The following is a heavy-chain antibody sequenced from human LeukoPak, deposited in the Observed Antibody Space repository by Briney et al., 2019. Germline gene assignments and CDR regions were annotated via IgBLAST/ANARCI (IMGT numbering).Heavy chain of an antibody. V-gene: IGHV3-49*04. CDR3: TRAPHPRCSSSGCYLDY. Sequence: GGSLRLSCSTSGFTFGDYAMSWVRQAPGKGLEWVGLIQAKAYGGATKYAASVNGRFSISRDDSQSIANLQMNDLKTEDTAVYYCTRAPHPRCSSSGCYLDYWGQGTLVTVSP. J-gene: IGHJ4*02. CDR1: GFTFGDYA. D-gene: IGHD2-2*01. CDR2: IQAKAYGGAT.